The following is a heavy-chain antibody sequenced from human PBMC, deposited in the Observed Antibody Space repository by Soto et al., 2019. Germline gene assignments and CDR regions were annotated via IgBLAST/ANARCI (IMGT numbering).Heavy chain of an antibody. V-gene: IGHV1-69*01. CDR2: IIPIFGTA. Sequence: QVQLVQSGAEVKKPGSSVKVSCKASGGTFSSYAISWVRQAPGQGLEWMGGIIPIFGTANYAQKFQGRVTITADEAARTSSLELSSLRCEDTAGYYCARATYYYGSGIYYTSGFDPCGQGTLVTVSS. CDR3: ARATYYYGSGIYYTSGFDP. CDR1: GGTFSSYA. D-gene: IGHD3-10*01. J-gene: IGHJ5*02.